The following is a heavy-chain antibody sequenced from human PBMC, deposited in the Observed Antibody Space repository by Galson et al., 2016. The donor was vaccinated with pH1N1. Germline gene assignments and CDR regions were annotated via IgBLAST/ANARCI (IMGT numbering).Heavy chain of an antibody. Sequence: SLRLSCAASGFTFDAFAMHWVRQAPGKGLEWVSVITWNSHVIDYADSVKGRFTISRDNARNSLYLQMNNLRPEDTAFYYCAKDHCSHGDTNCFYFDLWGRGTLVTVAS. CDR3: AKDHCSHGDTNCFYFDL. J-gene: IGHJ2*01. CDR1: GFTFDAFA. D-gene: IGHD4-17*01. V-gene: IGHV3-9*01. CDR2: ITWNSHVI.